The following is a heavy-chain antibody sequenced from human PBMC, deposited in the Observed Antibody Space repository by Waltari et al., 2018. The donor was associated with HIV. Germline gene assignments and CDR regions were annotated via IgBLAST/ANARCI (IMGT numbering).Heavy chain of an antibody. J-gene: IGHJ4*02. V-gene: IGHV3-7*01. Sequence: EVQLVESGGGLVQPGGSLRLSCAASGFTFSNYWMSWVRQAPGKGREWVANIKEDGREKDYVDSVKGRFTIARDNDNNSVDLQMNSLRAEDTAVYYCARDGGRRGPFGYWGQGTLVTVSS. CDR1: GFTFSNYW. CDR2: IKEDGREK. CDR3: ARDGGRRGPFGY. D-gene: IGHD3-3*01.